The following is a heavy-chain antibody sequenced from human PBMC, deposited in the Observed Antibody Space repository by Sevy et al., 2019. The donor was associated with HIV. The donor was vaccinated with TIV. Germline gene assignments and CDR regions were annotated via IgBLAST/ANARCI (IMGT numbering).Heavy chain of an antibody. Sequence: GGSLRLSCAASGFTFSSYWMSWVRQAPGKGLEWVANIKQDGSEKYYVDSVKGRFTISRDNAKNSLYLQMNSLRAEDTAVYYCARDGDYYDSSGYYRGLDYWGQGTLVTVSS. J-gene: IGHJ4*02. CDR3: ARDGDYYDSSGYYRGLDY. D-gene: IGHD3-22*01. CDR2: IKQDGSEK. CDR1: GFTFSSYW. V-gene: IGHV3-7*01.